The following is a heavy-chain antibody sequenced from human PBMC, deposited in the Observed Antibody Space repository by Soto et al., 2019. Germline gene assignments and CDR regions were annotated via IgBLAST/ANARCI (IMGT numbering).Heavy chain of an antibody. CDR2: ISGSGGST. Sequence: GGSLRLSCAASGFTFSSYAMSWVRQAPGKGLEWVSAISGSGGSTYYADSVKGRFTISRDNSKNTLYLQMNSLTADDTAVYYCANRPVAARLGTYYYYGMDVWGQGTTVTVSS. CDR1: GFTFSSYA. J-gene: IGHJ6*02. V-gene: IGHV3-23*01. CDR3: ANRPVAARLGTYYYYGMDV. D-gene: IGHD6-6*01.